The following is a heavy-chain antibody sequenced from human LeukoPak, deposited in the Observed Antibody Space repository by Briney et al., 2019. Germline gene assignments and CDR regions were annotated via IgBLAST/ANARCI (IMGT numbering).Heavy chain of an antibody. CDR3: ARVKMVRGVITLDY. CDR1: GYTFTSYD. Sequence: GASVKVSFKASGYTFTSYDFNWVRQATGQGLEWMGWMNPNSGNTGYAQKFQGRVTMTRNTSISTAYMELSSLTSEDTAVYYCARVKMVRGVITLDYWGQGTLVTVSS. V-gene: IGHV1-8*01. J-gene: IGHJ4*02. CDR2: MNPNSGNT. D-gene: IGHD3-10*01.